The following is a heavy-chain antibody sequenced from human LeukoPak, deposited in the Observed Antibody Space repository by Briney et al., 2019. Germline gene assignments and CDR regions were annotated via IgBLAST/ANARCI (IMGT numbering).Heavy chain of an antibody. CDR2: MNPNSGNT. V-gene: IGHV1-8*01. D-gene: IGHD6-19*01. CDR3: ARKSNTSSGWFAFDY. J-gene: IGHJ4*02. CDR1: GYTFISYD. Sequence: GASVTVSCKASGYTFISYDINWVRQATGQGLEWMGWMNPNSGNTGYAQKFQGRVTMTRNTSISTAYMELSSLRSEDTAVYYCARKSNTSSGWFAFDYWGQGTLVTVSS.